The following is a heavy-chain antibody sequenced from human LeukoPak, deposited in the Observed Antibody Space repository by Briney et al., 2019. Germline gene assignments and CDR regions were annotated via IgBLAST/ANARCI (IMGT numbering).Heavy chain of an antibody. CDR2: IRQDGSER. D-gene: IGHD3-22*01. J-gene: IGHJ6*02. CDR3: ARDPNYYDSSGEFGMDV. Sequence: GGSLRLSCVGSGFTLGYYWMNWLRQGPVKGLEWVASIRQDGSERYYEGSVKGRFTISRDNAKNSLYLQMDSLRAEDTAVYYCARDPNYYDSSGEFGMDVWGQGTTVTVSS. V-gene: IGHV3-7*01. CDR1: GFTLGYYW.